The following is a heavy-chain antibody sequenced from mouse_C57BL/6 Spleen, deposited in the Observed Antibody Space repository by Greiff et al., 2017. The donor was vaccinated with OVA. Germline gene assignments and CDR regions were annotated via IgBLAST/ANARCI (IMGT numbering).Heavy chain of an antibody. V-gene: IGHV1-18*01. J-gene: IGHJ4*01. CDR3: ARDAYGTPMDY. D-gene: IGHD2-1*01. CDR1: GYTFTDYN. CDR2: INPNNGGT. Sequence: EVQRVESGPELVKPGASVKIPCKASGYTFTDYNMDWVKQSHGKSLEWIGDINPNNGGTIYNQKFKGKATLTVDKSSSTAYMELRSLTSEDTAVYYCARDAYGTPMDYWGQGTSVTVSS.